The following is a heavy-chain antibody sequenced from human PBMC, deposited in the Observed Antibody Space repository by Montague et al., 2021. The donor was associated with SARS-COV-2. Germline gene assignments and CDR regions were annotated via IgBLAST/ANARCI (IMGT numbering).Heavy chain of an antibody. CDR3: ARARGGSYYYGMDV. CDR2: ISYDGSNK. V-gene: IGHV3-30-3*01. Sequence: SLRLSCAASGSTFSSYAMHWVRQAPGKGLEWVAVISYDGSNKYYADSVKGRFTISRDNSKNTLYLQMNGLRAEDTAVYYCARARGGSYYYGMDVWGQGTTVTVSS. CDR1: GSTFSSYA. J-gene: IGHJ6*02. D-gene: IGHD2-15*01.